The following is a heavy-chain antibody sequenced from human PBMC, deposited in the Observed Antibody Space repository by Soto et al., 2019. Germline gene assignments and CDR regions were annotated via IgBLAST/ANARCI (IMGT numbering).Heavy chain of an antibody. V-gene: IGHV3-11*01. Sequence: QVQLVESGGDLVKRGGSLRLSCAASGYTFSDYYMSWIRQAPGKGLEWISYIDTSSTEIYYADSVKGRFTISRDNAKNSLYLELNSLRDEDTAVYYCASHYDMWSCYLSPVDYWGQGTLVTVSS. J-gene: IGHJ4*02. D-gene: IGHD3-3*01. CDR3: ASHYDMWSCYLSPVDY. CDR1: GYTFSDYY. CDR2: IDTSSTEI.